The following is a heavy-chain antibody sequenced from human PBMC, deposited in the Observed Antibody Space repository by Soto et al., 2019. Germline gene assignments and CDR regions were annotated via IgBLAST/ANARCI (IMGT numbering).Heavy chain of an antibody. Sequence: QVQLVESGGGVVQPGRSLRLSCAASGFTFNSYAMHWVRQTPDKGLQWVAVVSYHGTKTFYADSVKGRFTISRDNSKSTLFLRMNSLGPEDTAVYYCARASDHYGSGNYPQLGTDVWGQGTTVTVSS. D-gene: IGHD3-10*01. J-gene: IGHJ6*02. CDR3: ARASDHYGSGNYPQLGTDV. CDR2: VSYHGTKT. CDR1: GFTFNSYA. V-gene: IGHV3-30*04.